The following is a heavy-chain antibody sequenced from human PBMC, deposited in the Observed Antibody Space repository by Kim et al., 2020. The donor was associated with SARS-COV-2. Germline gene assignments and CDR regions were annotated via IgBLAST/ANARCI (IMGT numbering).Heavy chain of an antibody. V-gene: IGHV4-39*01. D-gene: IGHD6-13*01. Sequence: NPSRKSRATISVDTSKNQFSLKLSSVTAADTAVYYCARRRSGIANRYFDYWGQGTLVTVSS. CDR3: ARRRSGIANRYFDY. J-gene: IGHJ4*02.